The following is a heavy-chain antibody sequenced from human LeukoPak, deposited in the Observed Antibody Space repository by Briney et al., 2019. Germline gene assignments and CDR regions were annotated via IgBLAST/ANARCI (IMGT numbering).Heavy chain of an antibody. V-gene: IGHV3-33*01. CDR3: ARGYCSSTSCSIFDY. J-gene: IGHJ4*02. CDR1: GFTFSSYG. CDR2: IWYDGSNK. Sequence: GGSLRLSCAASGFTFSSYGMHWVRQPPGKGLEWVAVIWYDGSNKYYADSVNGRFTIARDNSKNTLYLQMNSLRDEDTAVYYCARGYCSSTSCSIFDYWGQGTLVTVSS. D-gene: IGHD2-2*01.